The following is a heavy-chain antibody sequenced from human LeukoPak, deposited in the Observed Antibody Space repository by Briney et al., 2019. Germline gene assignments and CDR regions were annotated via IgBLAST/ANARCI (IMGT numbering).Heavy chain of an antibody. CDR1: GFTFSSYG. J-gene: IGHJ5*02. CDR3: AKDEFRIVGATGWFDP. D-gene: IGHD1-26*01. V-gene: IGHV3-30*02. Sequence: GGSLRLSCAASGFTFSSYGMHWVRQAPGKGLEWVAFIRYDGSNKYYADSVKGRFTISRDNSKNTLYLQMNSLRAEDTAVYYCAKDEFRIVGATGWFDPWGRGTLVTVPS. CDR2: IRYDGSNK.